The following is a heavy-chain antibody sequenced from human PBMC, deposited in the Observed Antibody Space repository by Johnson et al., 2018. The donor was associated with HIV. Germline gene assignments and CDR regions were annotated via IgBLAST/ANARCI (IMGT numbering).Heavy chain of an antibody. D-gene: IGHD3-16*02. J-gene: IGHJ3*02. V-gene: IGHV3-15*01. Sequence: VQLVESGGGLVKPGGSLKLSCAASGFTLTNAWMSWVRQAPGKGLEWIGHFRNRTDGGTTDYAAPVKGRFTISPDDSRNTLHLEMNSLKTEDTAMYYWAAGQAGDYVWGNYRYAFDIWGQGTVVTVSS. CDR1: GFTLTNAW. CDR2: FRNRTDGGTT. CDR3: AAGQAGDYVWGNYRYAFDI.